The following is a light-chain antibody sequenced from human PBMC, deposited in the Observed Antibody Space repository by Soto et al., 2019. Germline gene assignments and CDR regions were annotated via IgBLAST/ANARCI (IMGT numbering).Light chain of an antibody. CDR1: SSNVGGYNY. CDR2: EVS. CDR3: ISYTSISTLYV. J-gene: IGLJ1*01. Sequence: SAPSPPSSASGSTGQASTISCTGTSSNVGGYNYVSWYQQHPGKATKRMIYEVSNRPSGVSNRFSGSKSGNKASLTISGLQAEDAADYYCISYTSISTLYVYGTGPKVTV. V-gene: IGLV2-14*01.